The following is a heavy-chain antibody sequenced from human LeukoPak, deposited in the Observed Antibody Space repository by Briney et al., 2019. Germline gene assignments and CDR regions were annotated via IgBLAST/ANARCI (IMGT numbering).Heavy chain of an antibody. D-gene: IGHD2-15*01. CDR3: ARHGAYCTGGSCNRFDP. CDR1: GGSISSSSYY. V-gene: IGHV4-39*01. CDR2: IYYSGST. J-gene: IGHJ5*02. Sequence: SETLSLTCTVSGGSISSSSYYWGWIRQPPGKGLEWIGSIYYSGSTYYNPSLKSRVTISVDTSKNQFSLKVSSVTAADTAVYYCARHGAYCTGGSCNRFDPWGQGTLVTVSS.